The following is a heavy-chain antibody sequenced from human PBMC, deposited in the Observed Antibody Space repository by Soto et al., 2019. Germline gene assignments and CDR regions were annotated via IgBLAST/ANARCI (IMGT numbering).Heavy chain of an antibody. CDR2: TKPDETET. D-gene: IGHD4-4*01. J-gene: IGHJ4*02. V-gene: IGHV3-7*02. Sequence: PGGSLRLSCAASGFTFSSYAMSWVRQAPGKGLEWVGNTKPDETETYYADSVEGRFTISRDNAKSSLYLQMDSLRVEDTAVYYCATIGDVTFHYWGQGTPVTVSS. CDR3: ATIGDVTFHY. CDR1: GFTFSSYA.